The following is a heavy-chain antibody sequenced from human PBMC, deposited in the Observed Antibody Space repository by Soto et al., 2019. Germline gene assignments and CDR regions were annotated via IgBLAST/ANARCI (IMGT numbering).Heavy chain of an antibody. CDR1: GGSLTGYY. CDR3: ARGQEGIVATH. J-gene: IGHJ4*02. D-gene: IGHD5-12*01. CDR2: IKDGGVT. V-gene: IGHV4-34*01. Sequence: QVHLQQWGAGLLKPSETLSLTCAVNGGSLTGYYWSWIRQPPRKGLEWIGEIKDGGVTNYSPSLKGRVTMSADTSKNQFSLKLNSVTAADTAVYYCARGQEGIVATHWDQGTLVTVSS.